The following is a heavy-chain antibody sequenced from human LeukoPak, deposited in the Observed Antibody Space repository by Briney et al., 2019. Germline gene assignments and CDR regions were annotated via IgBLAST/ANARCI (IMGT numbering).Heavy chain of an antibody. CDR1: GGTFSSYA. J-gene: IGHJ4*02. V-gene: IGHV1-69*13. D-gene: IGHD3-3*02. Sequence: SVEVSCKASGGTFSSYAISWVRQAPGQGLEWMGGIIPIFGTANYAQKFQGRVTITADESTSTAYMELSSLRSEDTAVYYCARSGQFWKNYFDYWGQGTLVTVSS. CDR2: IIPIFGTA. CDR3: ARSGQFWKNYFDY.